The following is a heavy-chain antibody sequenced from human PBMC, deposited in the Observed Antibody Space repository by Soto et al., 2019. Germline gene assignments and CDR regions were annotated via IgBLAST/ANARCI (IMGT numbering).Heavy chain of an antibody. V-gene: IGHV1-69*06. CDR2: IIPIFNTT. J-gene: IGHJ4*02. D-gene: IGHD2-2*02. CDR3: AREGRGKKAGYNGLVSLGY. Sequence: QVQLVQSGAEVKTPGSSLKVSCTVSGSRFSNYVISWVRQAPGHGLEWLGRIIPIFNTTQYAQKFQGRVTITADKSKNTASMELSSLTSDDTAVYYCAREGRGKKAGYNGLVSLGYWGQGTLVPVSS. CDR1: GSRFSNYV.